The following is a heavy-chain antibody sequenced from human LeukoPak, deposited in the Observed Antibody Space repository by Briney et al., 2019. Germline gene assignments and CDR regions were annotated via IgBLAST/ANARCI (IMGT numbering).Heavy chain of an antibody. CDR2: ISSSGSTI. CDR1: GFTFSSYE. CDR3: ARGRLRWEVYYYYYYMDV. D-gene: IGHD4-23*01. J-gene: IGHJ6*03. V-gene: IGHV3-48*03. Sequence: GGSLRLSCAASGFTFSSYEMNWVRQAPGKGLEWVSYISSSGSTIYYADSVKGRFTISRDNAKNSLYLQMNSLRAADTAVYYCARGRLRWEVYYYYYYMDVWGKGTTVTVSS.